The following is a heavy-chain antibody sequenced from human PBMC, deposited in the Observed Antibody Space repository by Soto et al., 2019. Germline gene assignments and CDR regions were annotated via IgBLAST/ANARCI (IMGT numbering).Heavy chain of an antibody. D-gene: IGHD3-3*01. Sequence: EVQLVESGGGLVQAGGSLRLSCAASGFTFSSYEMIWVRQAPGKGLEWVSYISSSDSAIYYADSVKGRFTISRDNAKNSLYLQMNSLRAEDTAVYYCASLEMATMQGWGQGTLVTVSS. CDR2: ISSSDSAI. CDR1: GFTFSSYE. V-gene: IGHV3-48*03. J-gene: IGHJ4*02. CDR3: ASLEMATMQG.